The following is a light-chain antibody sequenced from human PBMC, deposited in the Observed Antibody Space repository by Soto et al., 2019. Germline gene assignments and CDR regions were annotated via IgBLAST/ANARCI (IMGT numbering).Light chain of an antibody. CDR2: EVS. Sequence: QSVLTQPASVSGSPGQSITISCTGTSSDVGGYNYVSWYQQHPGKAPKLMIYEVSNRPSGVSNRFSGSKSGNTASLTISGFQAEDEADYYCSSYTSSSRYVFGTGTKLTVL. V-gene: IGLV2-14*01. J-gene: IGLJ1*01. CDR3: SSYTSSSRYV. CDR1: SSDVGGYNY.